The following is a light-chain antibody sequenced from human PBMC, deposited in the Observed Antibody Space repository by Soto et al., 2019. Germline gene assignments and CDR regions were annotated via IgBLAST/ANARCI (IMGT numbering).Light chain of an antibody. J-gene: IGKJ1*01. V-gene: IGKV3-15*01. Sequence: EIVMTQSTATLSVSPVERATLSCRVSQSVSFDLACYQQKPGQAPRLLIYGASTRATGVPSSLSGSGSGTEFTLTISSLRSEDSAVYYCQQYNKWPRTFGQGTKVDI. CDR1: QSVSFD. CDR2: GAS. CDR3: QQYNKWPRT.